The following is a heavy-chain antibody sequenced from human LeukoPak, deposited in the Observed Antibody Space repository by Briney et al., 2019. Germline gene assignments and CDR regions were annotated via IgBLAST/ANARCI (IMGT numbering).Heavy chain of an antibody. J-gene: IGHJ4*02. CDR1: GGSMSSYY. D-gene: IGHD6-13*01. CDR3: ARALLIAAAAYDY. Sequence: SETLSLTCTVSGGSMSSYYWSWIRQPPGKGLEWIGYSYYSGSTYYNPSLKSRVTISVDTSKNQFSLKLSSVTAADTAVYYCARALLIAAAAYDYWGQGTLVTVSS. V-gene: IGHV4-59*12. CDR2: SYYSGST.